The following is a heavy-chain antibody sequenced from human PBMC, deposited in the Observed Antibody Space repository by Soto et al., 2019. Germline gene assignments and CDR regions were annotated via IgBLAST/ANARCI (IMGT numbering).Heavy chain of an antibody. CDR3: ARRFCSGGTCYSSLEY. V-gene: IGHV3-74*01. J-gene: IGHJ4*02. D-gene: IGHD2-15*01. CDR1: GFTFSNYW. CDR2: VNSDGSGT. Sequence: GGSLRLSCAASGFTFSNYWMHWVRQAPGKGLVWISRVNSDGSGTGYADSVKGRFTISRDNAKNTLYLQMNSLRAEDTAVYYCARRFCSGGTCYSSLEYWGQGTLVTVSS.